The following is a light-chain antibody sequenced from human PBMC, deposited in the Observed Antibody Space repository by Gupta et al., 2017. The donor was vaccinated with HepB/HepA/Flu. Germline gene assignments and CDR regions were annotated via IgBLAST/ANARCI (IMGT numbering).Light chain of an antibody. CDR1: NIGSKS. J-gene: IGLJ3*02. V-gene: IGLV3-21*03. Sequence: SYVLTQPPSGSVAPGKTASLTCGGNNIGSKSVHWYQQNPGQAPVLVVYDDSDRPPGIPDRFSGSNSGNTATLTISRVEAGDEADYYCQVWDSNTDHVVFGGGTKLTVL. CDR3: QVWDSNTDHVV. CDR2: DDS.